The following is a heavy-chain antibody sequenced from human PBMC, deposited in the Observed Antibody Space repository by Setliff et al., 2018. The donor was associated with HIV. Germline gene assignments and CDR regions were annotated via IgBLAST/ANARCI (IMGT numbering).Heavy chain of an antibody. D-gene: IGHD3-22*01. CDR3: VIGRDYYDSSGYFLYNYYGMDV. CDR2: IIPIFGTA. Sequence: SVKVSCKASGGTFSSYAISWVRQAPGQGLEWMGGIIPIFGTANYAQKFRGRVTITADESTSTAYMEMSSLRSEDTAVYYCVIGRDYYDSSGYFLYNYYGMDVWGQGTTVTVSS. V-gene: IGHV1-69*13. CDR1: GGTFSSYA. J-gene: IGHJ6*02.